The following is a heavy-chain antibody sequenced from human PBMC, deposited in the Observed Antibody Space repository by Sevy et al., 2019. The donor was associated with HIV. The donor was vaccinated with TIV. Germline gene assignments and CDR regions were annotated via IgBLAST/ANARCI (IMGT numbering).Heavy chain of an antibody. CDR2: MKHDGSDE. CDR3: AREGLGGYSYSLDY. J-gene: IGHJ4*01. CDR1: GFSFSIYC. V-gene: IGHV3-7*01. D-gene: IGHD5-18*01. Sequence: GGSLRLSCAASGFSFSIYCMSWVRQAPGKGLEWVATMKHDGSDEDYVDSVKGRFTISRDNAKNSLFLQMNSLSAEDTAVYYCAREGLGGYSYSLDYWGHGTLVTVSS.